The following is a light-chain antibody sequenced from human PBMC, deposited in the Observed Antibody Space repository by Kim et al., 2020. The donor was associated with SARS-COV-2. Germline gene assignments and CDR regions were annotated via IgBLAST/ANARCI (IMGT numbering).Light chain of an antibody. V-gene: IGLV2-14*03. CDR2: NVS. Sequence: QAITTSCAGSSSTSGIYHYVSWYQQHPGTAPNLMMYNVSQRPSAVSNPVSSSKSGNTASLTISGLQTEDEADYDCYSYTSSRTYVFGAGTKLTVL. J-gene: IGLJ1*01. CDR3: YSYTSSRTYV. CDR1: SSTSGIYHY.